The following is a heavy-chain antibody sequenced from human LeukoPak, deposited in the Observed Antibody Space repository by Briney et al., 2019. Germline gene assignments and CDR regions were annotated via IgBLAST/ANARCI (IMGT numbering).Heavy chain of an antibody. J-gene: IGHJ4*02. Sequence: PSETLSLTCAVSGYSISSGDYWGWIRQPPGKGLEWIGSIPPSGSTFYNPSLKSRVTISVDTSKNQFSLKLRSVTAADTAVYYCALSPLGAAGTWSGLFDYWGQGTLVTVSS. V-gene: IGHV4-38-2*01. D-gene: IGHD6-13*01. CDR2: IPPSGST. CDR3: ALSPLGAAGTWSGLFDY. CDR1: GYSISSGDY.